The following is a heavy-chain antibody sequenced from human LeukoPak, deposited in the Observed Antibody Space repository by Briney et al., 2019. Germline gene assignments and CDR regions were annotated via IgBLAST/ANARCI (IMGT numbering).Heavy chain of an antibody. D-gene: IGHD2-15*01. CDR1: GFTFSSYE. J-gene: IGHJ4*02. CDR2: ISSSDSTI. CDR3: AKAPVTTCSGAYCYPFDY. Sequence: PGGSLRLSCAASGFTFSSYEMNWVRQAPGKGLEWVSYISSSDSTIYYADSVKGRFTFFRDNAKNSLYLQMNSLRAEDTAVYYCAKAPVTTCSGAYCYPFDYWGQGTLVTVSS. V-gene: IGHV3-48*03.